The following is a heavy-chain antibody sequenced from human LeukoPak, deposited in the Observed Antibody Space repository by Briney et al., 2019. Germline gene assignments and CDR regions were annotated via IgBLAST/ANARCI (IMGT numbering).Heavy chain of an antibody. J-gene: IGHJ5*02. CDR3: AKGRASAGGYSGYDWGDWFDP. D-gene: IGHD5-12*01. CDR1: GYTFTGYY. CDR2: INPNSGDT. V-gene: IGHV1-2*02. Sequence: GASVKVSCKASGYTFTGYYMHWVRQAPGQGLEWMGWINPNSGDTNYAQKFQGRVIFTRNISISTAYMEVSSLTSEDTAVYYCAKGRASAGGYSGYDWGDWFDPWGQGTLVTVSS.